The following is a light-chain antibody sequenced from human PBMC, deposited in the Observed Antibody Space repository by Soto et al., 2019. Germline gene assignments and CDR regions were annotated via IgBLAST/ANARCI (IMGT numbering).Light chain of an antibody. CDR3: LQTYSFPHT. V-gene: IGKV1-12*01. J-gene: IGKJ2*01. Sequence: DVQMTQTTSYVSATVGDRVPITCRASGRIGIWLAWYQQKPGKAPKLLIYGASNLQGEVPSRFRGSGSETVCALTISSLQPEDFATYYCLQTYSFPHTFGQGTKVEIK. CDR1: GRIGIW. CDR2: GAS.